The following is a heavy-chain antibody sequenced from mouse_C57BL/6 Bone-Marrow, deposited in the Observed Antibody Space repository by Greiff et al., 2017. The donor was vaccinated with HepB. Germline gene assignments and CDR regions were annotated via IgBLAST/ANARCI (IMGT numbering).Heavy chain of an antibody. CDR2: ISSGSSTI. J-gene: IGHJ4*01. CDR3: ARRGTTVGARDYAMDY. CDR1: GFTFSDYG. V-gene: IGHV5-17*01. Sequence: EVQGVESGGGLVKPGGSLKLSCAASGFTFSDYGMHWVRQAPEKGLEWVAYISSGSSTIYYADTVKGRFTISRDNAKNTLFLQMTSLRSEDTAMYYCARRGTTVGARDYAMDYWGQGTSVTVSS. D-gene: IGHD1-1*01.